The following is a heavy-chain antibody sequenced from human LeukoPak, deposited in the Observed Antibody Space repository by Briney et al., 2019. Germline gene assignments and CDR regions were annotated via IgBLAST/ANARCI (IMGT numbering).Heavy chain of an antibody. CDR1: GYSFTSYW. CDR3: ARLQGAVSTVTSFYYFDY. CDR2: IYPGDSDT. J-gene: IGHJ4*02. Sequence: GESLKISCKGSGYSFTSYWIGWVRQMPGKGLEWVGIIYPGDSDTRYSPSFQGQVTISADKSISTAYLQWSSLKASDTAMYYCARLQGAVSTVTSFYYFDYWGQGTLVTVSS. V-gene: IGHV5-51*01. D-gene: IGHD4-17*01.